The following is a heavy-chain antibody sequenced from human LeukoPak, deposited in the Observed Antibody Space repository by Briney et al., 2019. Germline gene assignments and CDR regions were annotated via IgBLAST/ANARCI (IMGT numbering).Heavy chain of an antibody. CDR1: GFTFSSFE. CDR2: ISSSGSTI. V-gene: IGHV3-48*03. D-gene: IGHD5-18*01. CDR3: ARDRSYGSFNY. J-gene: IGHJ4*02. Sequence: GGALRLSCAASGFTFSSFEMNWVRQAPGKGLEWVSYISSSGSTIYYADAVKGRFTISRDNAKNSLYLQMSSLRAEDTAVYYCARDRSYGSFNYWGQGTLVTVSS.